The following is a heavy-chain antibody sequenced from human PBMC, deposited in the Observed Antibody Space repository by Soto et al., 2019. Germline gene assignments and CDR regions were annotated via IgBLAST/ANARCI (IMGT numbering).Heavy chain of an antibody. CDR3: ARDKSSTWRSAMDV. D-gene: IGHD6-13*01. Sequence: SVKVSCKASGGTFNSHAISWVRQAPGQGLEWMGGIIPIFSTANYAQKFQGRVTITADKSTSTAYMELSSLRSEDTAVYYCARDKSSTWRSAMDVWGQGNTVTVSS. CDR1: GGTFNSHA. J-gene: IGHJ6*02. V-gene: IGHV1-69*06. CDR2: IIPIFSTA.